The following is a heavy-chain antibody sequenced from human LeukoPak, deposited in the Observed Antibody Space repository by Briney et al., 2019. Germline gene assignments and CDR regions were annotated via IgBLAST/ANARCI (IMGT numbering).Heavy chain of an antibody. V-gene: IGHV4-59*01. D-gene: IGHD2-21*01. CDR1: GGSISSYY. Sequence: PSETLSLTCTVSGGSISSYYWSWIRQPPGKGLEWIGYIYYSGSTNYNPSLKSRVTISVDTSKNQFSLKLSSVTAADTAVYYCARVIAGSYCGGDCLDYWGQGTLVTVSS. CDR3: ARVIAGSYCGGDCLDY. J-gene: IGHJ4*02. CDR2: IYYSGST.